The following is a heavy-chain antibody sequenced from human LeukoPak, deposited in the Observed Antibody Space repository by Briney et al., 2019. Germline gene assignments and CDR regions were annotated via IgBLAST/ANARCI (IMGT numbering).Heavy chain of an antibody. Sequence: APVKVSCKVSGYTLTELSMHWVRQAPGKGLEWMGGFDPEDGETIYAQKFQGRVTMTEDTSTDTAYMELSSLRSEDTAVYYCVTDPPSSGYYTGFDYWGQGTLVTVSS. D-gene: IGHD3-22*01. CDR2: FDPEDGET. J-gene: IGHJ4*02. CDR3: VTDPPSSGYYTGFDY. V-gene: IGHV1-24*01. CDR1: GYTLTELS.